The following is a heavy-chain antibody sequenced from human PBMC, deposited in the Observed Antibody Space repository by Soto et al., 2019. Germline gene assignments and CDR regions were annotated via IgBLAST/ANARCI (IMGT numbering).Heavy chain of an antibody. D-gene: IGHD6-13*01. CDR3: ARDDEGITAAGGY. J-gene: IGHJ4*02. CDR1: GGSISGYY. CDR2: IYTTGST. Sequence: PSETQSLTCTVSGGSISGYYWSWIRQPAGKGLESIGRIYTTGSTNYNPSFKSRVTMSLDTSKNQFSLKLYSVTAADTAVYYCARDDEGITAAGGYWGQGTLVTV. V-gene: IGHV4-4*07.